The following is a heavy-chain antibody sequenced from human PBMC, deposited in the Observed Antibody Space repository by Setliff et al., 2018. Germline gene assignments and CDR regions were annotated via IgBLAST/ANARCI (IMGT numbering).Heavy chain of an antibody. CDR2: ISPYSGNT. D-gene: IGHD2-8*01. CDR3: SRLVRFCTTSTCQGASASEH. J-gene: IGHJ4*02. CDR1: GYTFTNYG. V-gene: IGHV1-18*01. Sequence: GASVKVSCKASGYTFTNYGVTWVRQAPGQGLEWMGWISPYSGNTYYATELQGRVTLTTDTSTTTAYMELRSLRSDDTAVYYCSRLVRFCTTSTCQGASASEHWGQGTLVTVSS.